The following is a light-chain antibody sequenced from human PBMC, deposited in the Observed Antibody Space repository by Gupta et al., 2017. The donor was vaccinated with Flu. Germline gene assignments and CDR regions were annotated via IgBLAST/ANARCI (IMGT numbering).Light chain of an antibody. J-gene: IGKJ4*01. Sequence: PSTLSASVGDRVTITCRASQSINSWLAWYQQKPGKAPKLLIYKASSLESGVPSRFSGSGSGTEFTLAISSLQPDDFATYYCQQDNRYPLTFGGGTKVEIK. CDR3: QQDNRYPLT. V-gene: IGKV1-5*03. CDR1: QSINSW. CDR2: KAS.